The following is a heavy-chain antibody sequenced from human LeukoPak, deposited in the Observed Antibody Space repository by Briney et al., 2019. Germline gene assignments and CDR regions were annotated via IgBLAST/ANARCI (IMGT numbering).Heavy chain of an antibody. D-gene: IGHD3-10*01. Sequence: GGSLRLSCAASGFTFSSYAMHWVRQAPRKGMEWVAVISYDGSNKYYADSVKGRFTISRDNSKNTLYLQMNSLRAEDTAVYHCARGKWFGELFRNWAFDYWGQGTLVTVSS. CDR3: ARGKWFGELFRNWAFDY. CDR2: ISYDGSNK. CDR1: GFTFSSYA. J-gene: IGHJ4*02. V-gene: IGHV3-30-3*01.